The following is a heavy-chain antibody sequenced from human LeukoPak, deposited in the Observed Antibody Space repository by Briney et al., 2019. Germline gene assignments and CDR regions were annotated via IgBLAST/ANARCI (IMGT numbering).Heavy chain of an antibody. CDR3: ASFGYSGYDLGY. Sequence: ASVTVSCKASGYTFTSYYMHWVRQAPGQGLEWMGIINPSGGSTSYAQKFQGRVTMTRDTSTSTVYMELSSLRSEDTAVYYCASFGYSGYDLGYWGQGTLVTVSS. D-gene: IGHD5-12*01. V-gene: IGHV1-46*01. CDR1: GYTFTSYY. CDR2: INPSGGST. J-gene: IGHJ4*02.